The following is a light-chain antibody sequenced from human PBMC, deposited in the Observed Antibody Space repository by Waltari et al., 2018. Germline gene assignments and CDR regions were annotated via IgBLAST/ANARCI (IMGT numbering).Light chain of an antibody. V-gene: IGLV1-44*01. Sequence: QSVLTQPPSASGTPGPRVTISCSGSSSNIGSNTVNWYQQLPGTAPKLLISSNNQRPSGVPDRFSGSKSGTSASLAISGLQSEDEADYYCAAWDDSLNGYVFGTGTKVTVL. J-gene: IGLJ1*01. CDR3: AAWDDSLNGYV. CDR2: SNN. CDR1: SSNIGSNT.